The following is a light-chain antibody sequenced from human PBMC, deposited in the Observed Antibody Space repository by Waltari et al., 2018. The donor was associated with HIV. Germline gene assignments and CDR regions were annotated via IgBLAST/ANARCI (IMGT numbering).Light chain of an antibody. CDR2: EDT. V-gene: IGLV2-23*01. Sequence: QSALTQPASVSGSPGQSIPIPCIGPSSDVAGYSLVSWYQHHPGKAPQLLIFEDTERPSGVSSRFSASKSGTTASLTISGLLAEDAADYYCCSYGGFTTYVFGSGTKVTVL. CDR3: CSYGGFTTYV. J-gene: IGLJ1*01. CDR1: SSDVAGYSL.